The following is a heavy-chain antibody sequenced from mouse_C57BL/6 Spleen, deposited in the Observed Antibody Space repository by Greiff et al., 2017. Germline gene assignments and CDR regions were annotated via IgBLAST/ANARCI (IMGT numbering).Heavy chain of an antibody. CDR3: ARKSAMDY. Sequence: VQLQQSGAELVMPGASVKLSCKASGYTFTSYWMHWVKQRPGQGLEWIGEIDPSDSYTNYNQKFKGKSTLTVDKSSSTAYMQLSSLTSEDSAVYYCARKSAMDYWGQGTSVTVSS. J-gene: IGHJ4*01. CDR1: GYTFTSYW. V-gene: IGHV1-69*01. CDR2: IDPSDSYT.